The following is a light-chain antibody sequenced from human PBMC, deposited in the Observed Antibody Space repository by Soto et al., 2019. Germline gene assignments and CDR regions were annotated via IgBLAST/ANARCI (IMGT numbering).Light chain of an antibody. J-gene: IGLJ2*01. CDR1: SSNIGSNT. CDR3: AAWDGSLNGWV. CDR2: SND. V-gene: IGLV1-44*01. Sequence: QSVLTQARSASGTPGQWVTISGSGSSSNIGSNTVSWYQQVPGTAPKLLIYSNDQRHSGVPDRFSGSKSGTSASLAIGGLQSEDQADYYWAAWDGSLNGWVFGGGTKVTVL.